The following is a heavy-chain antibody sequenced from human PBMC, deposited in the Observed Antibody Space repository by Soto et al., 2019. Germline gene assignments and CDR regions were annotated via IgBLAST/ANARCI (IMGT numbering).Heavy chain of an antibody. CDR3: TREQPITP. CDR2: IRSKTYGGTA. J-gene: IGHJ3*01. Sequence: GGSLRLSCTASGFTFGDYAMSWVRQAPGKGLEWVGFIRSKTYGGTAECAASVKGRFTISRDDSKSIAYLQMNSLETEDTAVYYCTREQPITPWGQGTMVTVSS. D-gene: IGHD3-10*01. CDR1: GFTFGDYA. V-gene: IGHV3-49*04.